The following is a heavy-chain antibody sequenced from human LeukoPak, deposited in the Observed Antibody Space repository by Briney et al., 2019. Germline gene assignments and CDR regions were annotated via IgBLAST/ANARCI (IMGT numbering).Heavy chain of an antibody. V-gene: IGHV4-30-2*01. CDR1: GGSISSGGYS. Sequence: PSQTLSLTCAVSGGSISSGGYSWSWIRQPPGKGLEWIGYIYHSGSTYYNPSLKSRVTISVDRSKNQFSLKLSSVTAADTAVYYCARAVSCDSSGYYGYVGMDVWGQGTTVTVSS. D-gene: IGHD3-22*01. CDR2: IYHSGST. J-gene: IGHJ6*02. CDR3: ARAVSCDSSGYYGYVGMDV.